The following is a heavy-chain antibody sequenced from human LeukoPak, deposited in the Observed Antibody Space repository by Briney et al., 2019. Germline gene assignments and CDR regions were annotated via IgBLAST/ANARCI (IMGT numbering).Heavy chain of an antibody. Sequence: GGSLRLSCAASGFTFSNHWMHWVRHAPGKGLMWVSCIKTDGSATSYADSVKGRFTISRDNAKNTLYLQINSLRAEDTAVYYCAGDGGGYLDYWGQGTPVTVSS. CDR3: AGDGGGYLDY. V-gene: IGHV3-74*01. J-gene: IGHJ4*02. D-gene: IGHD3-16*01. CDR1: GFTFSNHW. CDR2: IKTDGSAT.